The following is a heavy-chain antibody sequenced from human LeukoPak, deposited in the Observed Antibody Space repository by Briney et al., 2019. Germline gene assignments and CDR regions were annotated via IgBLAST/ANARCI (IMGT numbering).Heavy chain of an antibody. D-gene: IGHD3-22*01. CDR1: GYSISSDNY. CDR2: IYHSGST. V-gene: IGHV4-38-2*01. Sequence: SETLPLTCAVSGYSISSDNYWVWIRQPPGQGLEWTGGIYHSGSTYYNPSLKSRVTMSVDTSKNQFSLKLSSVTAADTAVYYCARAPRDSSSSNYMRRFDYWGQGTLVTVSS. CDR3: ARAPRDSSSSNYMRRFDY. J-gene: IGHJ4*02.